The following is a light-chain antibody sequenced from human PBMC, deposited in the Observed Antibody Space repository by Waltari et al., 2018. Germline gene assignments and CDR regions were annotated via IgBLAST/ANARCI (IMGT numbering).Light chain of an antibody. V-gene: IGKV4-1*01. CDR1: QSILYTANNKNY. J-gene: IGKJ2*01. Sequence: EIVMTQATESLDLSLGPTATLTCKSSQSILYTANNKNYLAWYQQKPGQPPRLLIYRASSRDSGVPDRFSGSGSGTDFTLTISSLQAEDVAVYYCQQYFDNPRTFGQGTRLEIK. CDR2: RAS. CDR3: QQYFDNPRT.